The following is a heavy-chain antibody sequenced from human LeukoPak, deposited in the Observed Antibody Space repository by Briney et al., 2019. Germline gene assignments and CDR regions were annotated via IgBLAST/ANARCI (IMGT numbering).Heavy chain of an antibody. CDR3: ARDGDSGSYPDAFDI. Sequence: PSETLSLTCTVSGGSVSSGSYYWSWIRQPPGKGLEWIGYIYYSGSTNYNPSLKSRVTISVDTSKNQFSLKLSSVTAADTAVYYCARDGDSGSYPDAFDIWGQGTMVTVSS. CDR2: IYYSGST. CDR1: GGSVSSGSYY. V-gene: IGHV4-61*01. J-gene: IGHJ3*02. D-gene: IGHD1-26*01.